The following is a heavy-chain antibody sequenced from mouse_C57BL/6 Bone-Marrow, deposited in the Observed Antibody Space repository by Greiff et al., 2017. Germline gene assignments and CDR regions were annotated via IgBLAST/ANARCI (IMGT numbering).Heavy chain of an antibody. Sequence: QVQLQQSGPELVKPGASVKISCKASGYAFSSSWMNWVKQRPGKGLEWIGRIYPGDGDTNYNGKFKGKATLTADKSSSTAYMQLSSLTSEDSAVYVCARSGLLGYENYYDYWGQGTTLTVSS. CDR1: GYAFSSSW. J-gene: IGHJ2*01. CDR2: IYPGDGDT. D-gene: IGHD2-2*01. CDR3: ARSGLLGYENYYDY. V-gene: IGHV1-82*01.